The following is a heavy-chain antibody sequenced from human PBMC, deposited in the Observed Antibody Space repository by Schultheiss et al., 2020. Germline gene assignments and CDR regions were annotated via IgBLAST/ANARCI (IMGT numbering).Heavy chain of an antibody. V-gene: IGHV4-39*07. CDR2: INHSGST. D-gene: IGHD2-15*01. Sequence: SETLSLTCTVSGGSISSGGYYWGWIRQPPGKGLEWIGEINHSGSTNYNPSLKSRVTISVDTSKNQFSLKLSSVTAADTAVYYCAGYCSGGSCYTVNWFDPWGQGTLVTVSS. CDR3: AGYCSGGSCYTVNWFDP. CDR1: GGSISSGGYY. J-gene: IGHJ5*02.